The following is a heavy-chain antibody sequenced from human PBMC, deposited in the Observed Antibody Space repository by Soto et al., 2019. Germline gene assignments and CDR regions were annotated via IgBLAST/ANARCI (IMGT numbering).Heavy chain of an antibody. CDR3: ARDRRDYDILTGYYNSPFDY. D-gene: IGHD3-9*01. V-gene: IGHV4-31*03. CDR1: GGSISSGGYY. Sequence: QVQLQESGPGLVKPSQTLSLTCTVSGGSISSGGYYWSWIRQHPGKGLEWIRYIYYSGSTYYNPSLKSRVTISVDTSKNQFSLKLSSVTAADTAVYYCARDRRDYDILTGYYNSPFDYWGQGTLVTVSS. CDR2: IYYSGST. J-gene: IGHJ4*02.